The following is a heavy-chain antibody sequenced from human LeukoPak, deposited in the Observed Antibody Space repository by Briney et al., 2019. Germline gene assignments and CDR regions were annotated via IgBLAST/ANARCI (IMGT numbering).Heavy chain of an antibody. V-gene: IGHV3-23*01. Sequence: PGGSLRLSCAASGFTFSSYAITWVRQAPGKGLEWVSVISGSGGSTYYADSVKGRFTISRDNSKNTLYLQMNSLRAEDTAVYYCASSSWYYSGNPIYYWGQGTLVTVSS. D-gene: IGHD6-13*01. J-gene: IGHJ4*02. CDR2: ISGSGGST. CDR1: GFTFSSYA. CDR3: ASSSWYYSGNPIYY.